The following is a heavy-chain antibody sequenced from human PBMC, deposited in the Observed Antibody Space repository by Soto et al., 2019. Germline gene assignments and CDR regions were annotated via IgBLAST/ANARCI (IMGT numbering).Heavy chain of an antibody. CDR1: GGSISSSSYY. CDR2: IYYSGST. Sequence: SETLSLTCTVSGGSISSSSYYWGWIRQPPGKGLEWIGSIYYSGSTYYNPSLKSRVTISVDTSKNQFSLKLSSVTAADTAVYYCARQPGRYGSGTYGMDVWGQGTTVTVSS. CDR3: ARQPGRYGSGTYGMDV. D-gene: IGHD3-10*01. V-gene: IGHV4-39*01. J-gene: IGHJ6*02.